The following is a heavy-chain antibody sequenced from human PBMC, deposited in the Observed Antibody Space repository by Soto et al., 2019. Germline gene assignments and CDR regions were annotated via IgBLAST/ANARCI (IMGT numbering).Heavy chain of an antibody. Sequence: PGGSLRLSCAASGFTFSGFGMHWVRQAPGKGLEWVAIIWYDGSDKYYADSVKGRFTISRDNSKNTLYLQMNSLRAEDTAVYHCAFGNLSYYFDFWGKGTRCTASS. CDR1: GFTFSGFG. CDR2: IWYDGSDK. V-gene: IGHV3-33*01. CDR3: AFGNLSYYFDF. J-gene: IGHJ4*02. D-gene: IGHD3-16*01.